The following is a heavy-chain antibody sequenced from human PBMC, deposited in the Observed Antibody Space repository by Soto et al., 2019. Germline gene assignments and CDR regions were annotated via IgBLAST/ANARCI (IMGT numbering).Heavy chain of an antibody. CDR3: ARKYSPPYYLDY. J-gene: IGHJ4*02. Sequence: SETLSLTCTVSGGSISSSSYYWGWIRQPPGKGLEWIGSIYYSGSTYYNPSLKSRVTISVDTSKNQFSLKLSSVTAADTAVYYCARKYSPPYYLDYWGQGTLVTVSS. V-gene: IGHV4-39*01. CDR1: GGSISSSSYY. CDR2: IYYSGST. D-gene: IGHD6-6*01.